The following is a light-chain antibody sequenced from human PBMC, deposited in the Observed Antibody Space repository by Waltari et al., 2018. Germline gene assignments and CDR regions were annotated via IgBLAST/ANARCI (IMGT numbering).Light chain of an antibody. J-gene: IGLJ3*02. Sequence: QSALTQPASVSGSPGQSITISCTGTSNDVGAYDCVSWSQHHPGKVPQLLIYDVHNRPSGASDRFSGSKSGNTASLTISGLQAGDEADYYCASKTNNAAVLFGGGTKVTVL. CDR1: SNDVGAYDC. CDR2: DVH. V-gene: IGLV2-14*03. CDR3: ASKTNNAAVL.